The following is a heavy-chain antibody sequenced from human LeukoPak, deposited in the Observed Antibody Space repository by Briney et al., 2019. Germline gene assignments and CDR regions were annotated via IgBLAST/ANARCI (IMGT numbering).Heavy chain of an antibody. J-gene: IGHJ4*02. CDR1: GFTFTSYW. D-gene: IGHD3-22*01. Sequence: GGSLRLSCVASGFTFTSYWMGWVRQAPGKGLEWVASIKQDGSEKYYVDSVKGRFTISRDNSKNTLYLQMNSLRAEDTAVYYCAKDYDSSGYYPYYFDYWGQGTLVTVSS. CDR2: IKQDGSEK. CDR3: AKDYDSSGYYPYYFDY. V-gene: IGHV3-7*01.